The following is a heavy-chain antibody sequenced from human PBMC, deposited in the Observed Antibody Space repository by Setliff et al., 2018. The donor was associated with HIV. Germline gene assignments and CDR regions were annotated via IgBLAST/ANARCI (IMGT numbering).Heavy chain of an antibody. CDR1: GGTFSSYA. CDR2: IIPILGVA. J-gene: IGHJ5*02. CDR3: ARDIPQDYTFWSGSTRFDP. D-gene: IGHD3-3*01. V-gene: IGHV1-69*10. Sequence: SVKVSCKPSGGTFSSYAITWVRQAPGQGLEWMGGIIPILGVANYAQKFQGRVTITADKSTTTAYMELSSLRSGDTAVYYCARDIPQDYTFWSGSTRFDPWGQGTLVTVSS.